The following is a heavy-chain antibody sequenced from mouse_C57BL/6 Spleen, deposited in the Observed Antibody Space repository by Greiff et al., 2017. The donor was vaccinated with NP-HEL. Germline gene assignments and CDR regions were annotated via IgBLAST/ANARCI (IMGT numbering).Heavy chain of an antibody. D-gene: IGHD1-1*01. CDR3: ARREGTVVEDY. J-gene: IGHJ2*01. Sequence: QVQLQQSGAELARPGASVKLSCKASGYTFTSYGISWVKQRNGQGLEWIGEFYPRSGNTYSNAKFKGKATLPPDKYSSTAYMGLRSLTSEDSAVYFCARREGTVVEDYWGKGTTLTVSS. V-gene: IGHV1-81*01. CDR2: FYPRSGNT. CDR1: GYTFTSYG.